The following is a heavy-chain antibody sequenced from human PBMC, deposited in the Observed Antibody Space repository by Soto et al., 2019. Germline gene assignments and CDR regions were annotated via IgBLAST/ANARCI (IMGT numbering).Heavy chain of an antibody. Sequence: GASVKVSCKASGYTFTGYYIHWVRQAPGQGLEWMGWINPNSGGTNYAQKFQGWVTMTRDASISTAYMELSRLRSDDTAVYYCARDRGNYDILTGYGYYYMDVWGKGTTVTVSS. V-gene: IGHV1-2*04. CDR3: ARDRGNYDILTGYGYYYMDV. D-gene: IGHD3-9*01. CDR1: GYTFTGYY. CDR2: INPNSGGT. J-gene: IGHJ6*03.